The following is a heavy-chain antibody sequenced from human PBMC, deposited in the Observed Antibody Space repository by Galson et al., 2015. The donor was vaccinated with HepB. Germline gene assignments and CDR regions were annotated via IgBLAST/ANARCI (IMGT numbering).Heavy chain of an antibody. D-gene: IGHD3-10*01. CDR1: GFTFSSSG. CDR2: IWYDGSDK. J-gene: IGHJ4*02. V-gene: IGHV3-33*08. CDR3: AGEGAADLYGSGDSHQMDF. Sequence: SLRLSCAASGFTFSSSGMHWVRQAPGKGLEWVAVIWYDGSDKYYADSVKGRFSIYRDNSKNTLFLQMNSLRAEDTAVYYCAGEGAADLYGSGDSHQMDFWGQGTLVTVSS.